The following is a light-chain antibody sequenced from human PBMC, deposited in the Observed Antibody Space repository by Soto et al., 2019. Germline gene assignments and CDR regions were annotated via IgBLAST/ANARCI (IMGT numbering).Light chain of an antibody. CDR1: QGISSY. Sequence: AIRMTQSPSSLSASTGDRVTITCRASQGISSYLAWYQQKPGKAHKLLIYAASTLQSGVQSRFSGSGSGTDFTLTIRCLQSEDFATYYCQQYYSYPLTVGGGTKVDI. CDR2: AAS. V-gene: IGKV1-8*01. J-gene: IGKJ4*01. CDR3: QQYYSYPLT.